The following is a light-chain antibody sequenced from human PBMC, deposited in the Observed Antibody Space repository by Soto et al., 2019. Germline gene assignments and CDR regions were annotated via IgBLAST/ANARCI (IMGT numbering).Light chain of an antibody. CDR1: QSVLYNSNNKNY. CDR3: QQYYGHPPT. V-gene: IGKV4-1*01. Sequence: DIVMTQSPDSLAVSLGERATINCKSSQSVLYNSNNKNYLAWYQQKPGQTPNLLIYLASTRKSGVPDRFSGSGSGTDFTLTISSLQAEDVAVYYCQQYYGHPPTFGQGTRLEIK. CDR2: LAS. J-gene: IGKJ5*01.